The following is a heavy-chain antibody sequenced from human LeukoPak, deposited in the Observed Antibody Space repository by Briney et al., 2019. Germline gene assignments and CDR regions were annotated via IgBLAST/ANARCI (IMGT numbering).Heavy chain of an antibody. CDR1: GFTFSSYW. V-gene: IGHV3-74*01. J-gene: IGHJ4*02. Sequence: GGSLRLSCAASGFTFSSYWMHWVRQAPGKGLVWVSRINSDGSSTRYADSVKGRFTISRDNAKNTLYLQMNSLRAEDTAVYYCARDGGYDILTGYPSDYWGQGTLVTVSS. D-gene: IGHD3-9*01. CDR3: ARDGGYDILTGYPSDY. CDR2: INSDGSST.